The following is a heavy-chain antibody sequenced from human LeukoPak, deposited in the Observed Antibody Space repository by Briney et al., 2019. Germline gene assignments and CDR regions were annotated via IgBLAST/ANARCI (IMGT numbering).Heavy chain of an antibody. J-gene: IGHJ4*02. CDR3: ARRAVAENYFDY. CDR1: GGSISSSY. CDR2: ISTSGSP. D-gene: IGHD6-19*01. V-gene: IGHV4-4*07. Sequence: PSETLSLTCTVSGGSISSSYWSWIRQPAGKGLEWIGRISTSGSPKYNPSLKSRVTMSVDTSKNQFSLMLSSVTAADTAVYYCARRAVAENYFDYWGQGTLVTDSS.